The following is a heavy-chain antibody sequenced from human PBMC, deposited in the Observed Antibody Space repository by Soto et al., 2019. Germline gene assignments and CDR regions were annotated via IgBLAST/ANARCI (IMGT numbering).Heavy chain of an antibody. Sequence: QVQLVESGGGVVQPGRSLRLSCAASGFTFSSYAMHWVRQAPGKGLEWVAVISYDGSNKYYADSVKGRFTISRDNSKNTLYLQMNSLRAEDTAVYYCARGLDIVLVPAALRRIGWFDPWGQGTLVTVSS. CDR3: ARGLDIVLVPAALRRIGWFDP. J-gene: IGHJ5*02. CDR2: ISYDGSNK. CDR1: GFTFSSYA. V-gene: IGHV3-30-3*01. D-gene: IGHD2-2*01.